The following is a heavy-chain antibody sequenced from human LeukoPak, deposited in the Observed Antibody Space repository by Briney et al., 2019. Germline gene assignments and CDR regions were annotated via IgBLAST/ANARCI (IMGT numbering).Heavy chain of an antibody. J-gene: IGHJ6*02. V-gene: IGHV3-23*01. CDR3: AKAYDILTEAYYYYGMDV. CDR1: GFTFSSYA. CDR2: ISGSGGST. Sequence: GGSLRLSCAASGFTFSSYAMSWVRQAPGKGLEWVSAISGSGGSTYYADSVKGRFTISRDNSKNTLYLQMNSLRAEDTAVYYCAKAYDILTEAYYYYGMDVWGQGTTVTVCS. D-gene: IGHD3-9*01.